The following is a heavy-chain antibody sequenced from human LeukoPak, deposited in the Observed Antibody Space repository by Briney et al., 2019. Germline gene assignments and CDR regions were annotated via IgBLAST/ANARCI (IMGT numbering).Heavy chain of an antibody. CDR1: GFRFFNYE. CDR2: ISSSGSTI. Sequence: GGSLRLSCEASGFRFFNYEMNWVRQAPGKGLEWVSYISSSGSTIYYADSVKGRFTISRDNAKNSLYLQMNSLRAEDTAVYYCAELGITMIGGVWGKGTTVTISS. J-gene: IGHJ6*04. CDR3: AELGITMIGGV. D-gene: IGHD3-10*02. V-gene: IGHV3-48*03.